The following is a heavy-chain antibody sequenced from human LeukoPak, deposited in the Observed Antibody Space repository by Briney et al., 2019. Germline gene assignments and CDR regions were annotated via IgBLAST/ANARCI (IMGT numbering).Heavy chain of an antibody. CDR1: GFTFSGYE. Sequence: PGGSLRLSCAAPGFTFSGYEMNWVRQAPGKGLEWVSYISSSGNIIYYADSVRGRFTVSRDNAKNALYLRMNSLRAEDTAIYYCARDVGVGVIDYWGQGALVTVSS. CDR2: ISSSGNII. J-gene: IGHJ4*02. V-gene: IGHV3-48*03. CDR3: ARDVGVGVIDY. D-gene: IGHD2-21*01.